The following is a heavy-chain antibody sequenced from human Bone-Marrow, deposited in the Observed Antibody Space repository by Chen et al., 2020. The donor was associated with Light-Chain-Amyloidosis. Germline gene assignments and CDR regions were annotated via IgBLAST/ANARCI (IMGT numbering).Heavy chain of an antibody. CDR3: ARSPTGASQAFDI. CDR1: GLPFSNYW. Sequence: EVQLVASGGGLVQPGGSLRLSCVASGLPFSNYWMNWVRKAPGAGLEWVANIRQSGTEKNYVDSVEDRFTISRDNAKNSMYLQINSLRVDDTAVYYCARSPTGASQAFDIWGQGTTVIVS. D-gene: IGHD4-17*01. V-gene: IGHV3-7*01. J-gene: IGHJ3*02. CDR2: IRQSGTEK.